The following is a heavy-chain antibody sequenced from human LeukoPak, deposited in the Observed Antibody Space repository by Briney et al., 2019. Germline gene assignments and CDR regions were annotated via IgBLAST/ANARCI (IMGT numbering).Heavy chain of an antibody. CDR2: IYYSGST. V-gene: IGHV4-30-4*01. D-gene: IGHD1-14*01. CDR1: GGSISSYY. Sequence: SEALSLTCTVSGGSISSYYWSWIRQPPGKGLEWIGYIYYSGSTYYNPSLKSRVTISVDTSKNQFSLKLSSVTAADTAVYYCARDQAGIGYWGQGTLVTVSS. J-gene: IGHJ4*02. CDR3: ARDQAGIGY.